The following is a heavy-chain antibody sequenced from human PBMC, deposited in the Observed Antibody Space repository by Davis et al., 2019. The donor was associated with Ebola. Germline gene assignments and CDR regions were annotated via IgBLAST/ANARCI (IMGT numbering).Heavy chain of an antibody. V-gene: IGHV4-34*01. CDR2: INHSGST. Sequence: SETLSLTCAVYGGSLSGYYWTWIRQPPGKGLEWIGEINHSGSTNYIPSLKSRVTISVDTSKNQFSLKLSYVTAADTAVYYCARHCSSTSCSWFDPWGQGTLVIVSS. CDR3: ARHCSSTSCSWFDP. CDR1: GGSLSGYY. D-gene: IGHD2-2*01. J-gene: IGHJ5*02.